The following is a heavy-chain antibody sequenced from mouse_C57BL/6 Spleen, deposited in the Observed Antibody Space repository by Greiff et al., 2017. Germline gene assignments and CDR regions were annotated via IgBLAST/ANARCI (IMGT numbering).Heavy chain of an antibody. J-gene: IGHJ1*03. CDR2: IHPNSGST. CDR3: GLYYGNPYWYFDV. V-gene: IGHV1-64*01. Sequence: QVQLQQPGAELVKPGASVKLSCKASGYTFTSYWMHWVKQRPGQGLEWIGMIHPNSGSTNYNEKFKSKATLTVDKSSSTAYMQLSSLTSEDSAVYYCGLYYGNPYWYFDVWGTGTTVTVSS. D-gene: IGHD2-1*01. CDR1: GYTFTSYW.